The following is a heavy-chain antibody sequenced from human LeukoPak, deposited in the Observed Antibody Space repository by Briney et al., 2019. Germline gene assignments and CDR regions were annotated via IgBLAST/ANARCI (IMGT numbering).Heavy chain of an antibody. J-gene: IGHJ4*02. V-gene: IGHV3-21*01. CDR2: ISSSSSYI. Sequence: GGSLRLSCAASGFTFSAYAMHWVRQAPGKGLEWVASISSSSSYIYYADSVKGRFTISRDNAKNSLYLQMNSLRAEDTAVYYCARGAYCGGDCYSDYWGQGTLVTVSS. CDR3: ARGAYCGGDCYSDY. D-gene: IGHD2-21*02. CDR1: GFTFSAYA.